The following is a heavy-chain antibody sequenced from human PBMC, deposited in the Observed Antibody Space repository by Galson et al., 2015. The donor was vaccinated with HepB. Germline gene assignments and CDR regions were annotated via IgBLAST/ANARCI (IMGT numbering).Heavy chain of an antibody. J-gene: IGHJ6*02. CDR1: GYSFSSKW. CDR3: ARDIVIADEYYYYGMDV. V-gene: IGHV5-51*03. D-gene: IGHD2/OR15-2a*01. CDR2: TYPGDSDT. Sequence: QSGAEVKKPGESLKISCKGSGYSFSSKWIGWVRQMPGKGLELMGITYPGDSDTRYSPSFQGQVTISADKSISTAYLQWSSLKASDTAMFYCARDIVIADEYYYYGMDVWGQGTTVTVSS.